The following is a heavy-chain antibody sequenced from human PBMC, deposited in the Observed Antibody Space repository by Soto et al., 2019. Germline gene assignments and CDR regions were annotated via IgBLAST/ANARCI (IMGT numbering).Heavy chain of an antibody. J-gene: IGHJ4*02. CDR2: ISYDGSNK. V-gene: IGHV3-30*03. CDR3: ARSPYSVSYLAYFDY. CDR1: GFTFSSYG. Sequence: QVQLVESGGGVVQPGRSLRLSCAASGFTFSSYGMHWVRQAPGKGLEWVAVISYDGSNKYYADSVKGRCTISRDNSKNTLYLQMNSLRAEDTAVYYCARSPYSVSYLAYFDYWGQGTLVTVSS. D-gene: IGHD1-26*01.